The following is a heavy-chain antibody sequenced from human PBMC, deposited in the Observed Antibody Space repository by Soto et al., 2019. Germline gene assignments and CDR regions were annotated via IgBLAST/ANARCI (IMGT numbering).Heavy chain of an antibody. J-gene: IGHJ4*02. Sequence: LILSCTASGFTLGAYVMHWVRQAQGKGPEWVAAISADGRDLFYAASVEGRFTISRDNSKNTLFLQMNSLTSEDTSVYSCAKSVPDPACRGGGCHRTFDYWGQGTLVTVSS. V-gene: IGHV3-30*18. CDR3: AKSVPDPACRGGGCHRTFDY. D-gene: IGHD2-15*01. CDR1: GFTLGAYV. CDR2: ISADGRDL.